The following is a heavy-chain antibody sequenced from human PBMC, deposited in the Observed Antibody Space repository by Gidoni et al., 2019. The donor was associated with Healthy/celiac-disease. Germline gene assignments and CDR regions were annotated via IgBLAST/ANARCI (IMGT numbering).Heavy chain of an antibody. J-gene: IGHJ5*02. V-gene: IGHV3-48*02. CDR2: ISSSSSTI. CDR3: AKLERRQGWFDP. Sequence: EVQLVESGGGLVQPGGSLRLSCAASGFTFSSDSMNWVRQAPGKGLEWVSYISSSSSTIYYADSVKGRFTISRDNAKNSLYLQMNSLRDEDTAVYYCAKLERRQGWFDPWGQGTLVTVSS. D-gene: IGHD1-1*01. CDR1: GFTFSSDS.